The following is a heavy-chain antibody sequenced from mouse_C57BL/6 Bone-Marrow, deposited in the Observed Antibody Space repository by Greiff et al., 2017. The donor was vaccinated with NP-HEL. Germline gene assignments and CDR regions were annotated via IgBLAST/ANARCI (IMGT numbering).Heavy chain of an antibody. CDR3: ASIYYFDY. CDR2: IYPGSGNT. J-gene: IGHJ2*01. V-gene: IGHV1-66*01. Sequence: VKLMESGPELVKPGASVKISCKASGYSFTSYYIHWVKQRPGQGLEWIGWIYPGSGNTKYNEKFKGKATLTADTSSSTAYMQLSSLTSEDSAVYYCASIYYFDYWGQGTTLTVSS. CDR1: GYSFTSYY.